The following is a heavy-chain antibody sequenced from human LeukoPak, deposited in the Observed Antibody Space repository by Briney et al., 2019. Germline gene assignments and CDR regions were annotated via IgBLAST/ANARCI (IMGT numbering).Heavy chain of an antibody. Sequence: SVKVSCKASGGTFSSYAISWVRQAPGQGLEWMGGIIPIFGTANCAQKFQGRVTITADESTSTAYMELSSLRSEDTAVYYCASTVVPAKDGAFDIWGQGTMVTVSS. J-gene: IGHJ3*02. CDR3: ASTVVPAKDGAFDI. CDR1: GGTFSSYA. D-gene: IGHD2-2*01. V-gene: IGHV1-69*01. CDR2: IIPIFGTA.